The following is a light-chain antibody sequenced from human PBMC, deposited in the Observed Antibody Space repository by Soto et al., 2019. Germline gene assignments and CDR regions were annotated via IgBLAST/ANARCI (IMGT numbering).Light chain of an antibody. J-gene: IGLJ2*01. Sequence: QSALTQPPSASGSPGQSVTISCTGTSSDIDAYNYVSWYQQHPGKAPKLMIYEVSKRPSGVPDRFSGSKSGNTASLTVSGLQAEDEADYYCTSHAGSINLVFGGGTKVTVL. CDR2: EVS. V-gene: IGLV2-8*01. CDR1: SSDIDAYNY. CDR3: TSHAGSINLV.